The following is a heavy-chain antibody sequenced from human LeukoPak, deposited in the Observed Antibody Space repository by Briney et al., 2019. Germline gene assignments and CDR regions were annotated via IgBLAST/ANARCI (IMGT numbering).Heavy chain of an antibody. V-gene: IGHV3-74*01. CDR1: GFTFSSYW. J-gene: IGHJ2*01. CDR2: INSDGSST. Sequence: GGSLRLSCAASGFTFSSYWMHWVRQAPGKGLVWVSRINSDGSSTSYADSVKGRFTISRDNSKNTLYMQMNSLRAEDTAVYYCAKGSSGYWYFDLWGRGTLVTVSS. CDR3: AKGSSGYWYFDL. D-gene: IGHD6-19*01.